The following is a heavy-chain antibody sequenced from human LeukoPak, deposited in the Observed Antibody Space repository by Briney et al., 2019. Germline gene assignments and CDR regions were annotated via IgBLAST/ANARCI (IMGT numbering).Heavy chain of an antibody. CDR1: GFTFSSYA. Sequence: GALRLSCAASGFTFSSYAMSWVRQAPGKGLEWVSAISGSGGSTYYADSVKGRFTISRDNSKNTLYLQMNSLRAEDTAVYYCAKDGGYSSGWTHDYWGQGTLVTVSS. CDR3: AKDGGYSSGWTHDY. D-gene: IGHD6-19*01. V-gene: IGHV3-23*01. CDR2: ISGSGGST. J-gene: IGHJ4*02.